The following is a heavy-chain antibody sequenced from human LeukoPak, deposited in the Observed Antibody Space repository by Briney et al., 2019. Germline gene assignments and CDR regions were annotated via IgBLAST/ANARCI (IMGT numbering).Heavy chain of an antibody. CDR1: GFTFSSYW. CDR3: VSTKSSGWPHFDY. V-gene: IGHV3-7*01. D-gene: IGHD6-19*01. Sequence: GGSLRLSCAASGFTFSSYWMSWVRQAPGKGLEWVANIKQDGSEKYYVDSVKGRFTISRDNAKNSLYLQMNSLRAEDTAVYYCVSTKSSGWPHFDYWGQGTLVTVSS. CDR2: IKQDGSEK. J-gene: IGHJ4*02.